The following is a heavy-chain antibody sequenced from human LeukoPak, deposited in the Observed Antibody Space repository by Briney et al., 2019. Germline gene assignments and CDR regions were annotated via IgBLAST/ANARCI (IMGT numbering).Heavy chain of an antibody. CDR1: GFTFSSYA. CDR2: ISGSGGST. CDR3: AKVVRYYDFWSGYSPLGYYFDY. J-gene: IGHJ4*02. V-gene: IGHV3-23*01. D-gene: IGHD3-3*01. Sequence: GGSLRLSCAASGFTFSSYAMSWVRQAPGKGLEWVSAISGSGGSTYYADSVKGRFTISRDNSKNTLYLQMNSLRAEDTAVYYCAKVVRYYDFWSGYSPLGYYFDYWGQGTLVTVSS.